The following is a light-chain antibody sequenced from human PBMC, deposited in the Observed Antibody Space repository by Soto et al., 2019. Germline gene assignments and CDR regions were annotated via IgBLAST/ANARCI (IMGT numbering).Light chain of an antibody. CDR2: GAS. CDR1: QSISDT. J-gene: IGKJ1*01. V-gene: IGKV3-15*01. CDR3: QQYNNWPWT. Sequence: ETVMTQSPATLSVSPGGRATLSCRASQSISDTLAWYQQKPGQAPRLLIHGASTRATGFPARFSGSGSGTDFTLTISSLQYEDFDIYYCQQYNNWPWTFGQGTKVDIK.